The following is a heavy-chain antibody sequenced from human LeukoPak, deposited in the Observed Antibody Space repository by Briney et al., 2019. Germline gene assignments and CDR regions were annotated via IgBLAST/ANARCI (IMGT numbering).Heavy chain of an antibody. CDR3: ARGGIYYDGSGWDY. CDR2: ITSSSSYK. D-gene: IGHD3-22*01. CDR1: GFTFSAYT. Sequence: GGSLRLSCAASGFTFSAYTMNWVRQAPGKGLEWVSSITSSSSYKYYADSVKGRFTTSRDNAKNSLYLQMNSLRSEDTAVYYCARGGIYYDGSGWDYWGQGALVTVSS. V-gene: IGHV3-21*01. J-gene: IGHJ4*02.